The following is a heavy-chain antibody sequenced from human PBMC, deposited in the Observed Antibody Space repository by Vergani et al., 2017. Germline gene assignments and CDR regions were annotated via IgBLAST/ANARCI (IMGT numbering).Heavy chain of an antibody. CDR2: IRYDGSNK. J-gene: IGHJ6*02. V-gene: IGHV3-30*02. Sequence: QVQLVESGGGVVQPGGSLRLSCAASGFTFSSYSMHWVRQAPGKGLEWVAFIRYDGSNKYYADSVKGRFTISRDNSKNTLYLQMNSLRAEDTAVYYCAKGMQQLVFDYYYYGMDVWGQGTTVTVSS. CDR3: AKGMQQLVFDYYYYGMDV. CDR1: GFTFSSYS. D-gene: IGHD6-13*01.